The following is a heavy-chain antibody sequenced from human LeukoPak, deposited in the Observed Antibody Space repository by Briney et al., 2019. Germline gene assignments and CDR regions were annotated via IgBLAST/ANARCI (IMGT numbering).Heavy chain of an antibody. CDR2: ISGSADNT. J-gene: IGHJ6*02. Sequence: GGSLRLSCTASGFTLSSYAMSWVRQAPGEGLEWVSTISGSADNTNYAEAVKGRFTISRDNSRNMLYLQVSSLRAEDTAVYYCARDIASVRMDVWGQGTTVIVSS. CDR3: ARDIASVRMDV. D-gene: IGHD2-21*01. CDR1: GFTLSSYA. V-gene: IGHV3-23*01.